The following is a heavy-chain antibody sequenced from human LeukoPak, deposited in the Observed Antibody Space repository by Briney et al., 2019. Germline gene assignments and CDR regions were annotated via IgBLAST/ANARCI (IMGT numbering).Heavy chain of an antibody. V-gene: IGHV3-7*03. Sequence: GGSLRLSCAASGFTFSNYWMSWVRQAPGKRLEWVAKIKEDGSEKYYVDSVKGRFTISRDNSRNTLYLQMTSLRAEDTAIYYCAKDQGRDYAPYGSATQFYWGQGALVTVSS. CDR2: IKEDGSEK. D-gene: IGHD4-17*01. CDR1: GFTFSNYW. CDR3: AKDQGRDYAPYGSATQFY. J-gene: IGHJ4*02.